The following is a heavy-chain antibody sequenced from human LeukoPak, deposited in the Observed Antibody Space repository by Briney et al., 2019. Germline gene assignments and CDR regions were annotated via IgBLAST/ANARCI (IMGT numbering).Heavy chain of an antibody. CDR2: INPNSGGT. J-gene: IGHJ4*02. CDR3: AREDGREYDY. D-gene: IGHD3-10*01. CDR1: GYTFTSYG. V-gene: IGHV1-2*02. Sequence: ASVKVSCKASGYTFTSYGISWVRQAPGQGLEWMGWINPNSGGTNYAQKFQGRVTMTRDTSISTAYMELSRLRSDDTAVYYCAREDGREYDYWGQGTLVTVSS.